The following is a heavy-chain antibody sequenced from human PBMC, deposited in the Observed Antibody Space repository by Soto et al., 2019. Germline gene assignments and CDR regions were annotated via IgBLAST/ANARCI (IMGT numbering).Heavy chain of an antibody. D-gene: IGHD2-8*01. Sequence: EVQVLESGGGLAQPGGSLRLSCATSGFTFSSNGMSWVRQAPGKGLDWVSGISGSGRNTYYADSVKGRFTISRDNSKNTLFPQMNSLRAEDTAVYYCAKNGLSNSPSAIDSWGQGTLVTVSS. J-gene: IGHJ4*02. CDR2: ISGSGRNT. CDR3: AKNGLSNSPSAIDS. CDR1: GFTFSSNG. V-gene: IGHV3-23*01.